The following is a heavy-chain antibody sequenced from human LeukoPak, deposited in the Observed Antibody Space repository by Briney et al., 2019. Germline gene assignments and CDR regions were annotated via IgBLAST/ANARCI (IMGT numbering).Heavy chain of an antibody. V-gene: IGHV4-34*01. Sequence: SETLSLTCAVYGGSFSGYYWSWIRQPPGKGLEWIGEINHSGSTNYNPSLKSRVTISVDTSKNQFSLKLSSVTAADTAVYYCARVITGTLYYFDYWGQGTLVTVSS. D-gene: IGHD1-20*01. CDR3: ARVITGTLYYFDY. CDR1: GGSFSGYY. CDR2: INHSGST. J-gene: IGHJ4*02.